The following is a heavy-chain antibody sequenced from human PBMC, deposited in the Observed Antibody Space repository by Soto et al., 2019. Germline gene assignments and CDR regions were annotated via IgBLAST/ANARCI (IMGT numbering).Heavy chain of an antibody. V-gene: IGHV3-30*03. J-gene: IGHJ4*02. D-gene: IGHD2-2*01. CDR1: GFTFSSYG. Sequence: GGSLRLSCAASGFTFSSYGMHWVRQAPGKGLEWVAVISYDGSNKYYADSVKGRFIISRDNSKNTLYLQMGSLRAEDMAVYYCARGGPYQLLSDFDYWGQGTLVTVSS. CDR2: ISYDGSNK. CDR3: ARGGPYQLLSDFDY.